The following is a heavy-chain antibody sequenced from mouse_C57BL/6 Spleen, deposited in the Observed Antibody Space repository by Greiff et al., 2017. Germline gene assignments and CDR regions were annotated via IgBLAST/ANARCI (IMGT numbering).Heavy chain of an antibody. J-gene: IGHJ3*01. Sequence: EVQLQQSGPELVKPGASVKISCKASGYTFTDYYMNWVKQSHGKSLEWIGDINPNNGGTSYNQKFKGKATLTVDKSSSTAYMELRSLTSEDSAVYYCTHYTSFAYWGQGTLVTVSA. CDR1: GYTFTDYY. V-gene: IGHV1-26*01. D-gene: IGHD1-2*01. CDR2: INPNNGGT. CDR3: THYTSFAY.